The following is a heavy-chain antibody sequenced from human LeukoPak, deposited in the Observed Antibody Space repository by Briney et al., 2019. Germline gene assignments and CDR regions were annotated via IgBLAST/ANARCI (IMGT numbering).Heavy chain of an antibody. CDR2: ISAYNGNT. J-gene: IGHJ3*02. CDR3: ARDRRYNYPDAFDI. V-gene: IGHV1-18*01. Sequence: ASVKVSCKASGGTFSSYGISWVRQAPGQGLEWMGWISAYNGNTNYAQKLQGRVTMTTDTSTSTAYMELTSLRSDDTAVYYCARDRRYNYPDAFDIWGQGTMVTVSS. D-gene: IGHD5-18*01. CDR1: GGTFSSYG.